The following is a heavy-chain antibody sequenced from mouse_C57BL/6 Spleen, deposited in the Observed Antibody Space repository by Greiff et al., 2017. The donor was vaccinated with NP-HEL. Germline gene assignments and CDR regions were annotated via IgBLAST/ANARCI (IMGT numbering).Heavy chain of an antibody. V-gene: IGHV1-80*01. CDR3: ARGTAQATWFAY. D-gene: IGHD3-2*02. Sequence: VQLKESGAELVKPGASVKISCKASGYAFSSYWMNWVKQRPGKGLEWIGQIYPGDGDTNYNGKFKGKATLTADKSSSTAYMQLSSLTSEDSAVYFCARGTAQATWFAYWGQGTLVTVSA. CDR2: IYPGDGDT. CDR1: GYAFSSYW. J-gene: IGHJ3*01.